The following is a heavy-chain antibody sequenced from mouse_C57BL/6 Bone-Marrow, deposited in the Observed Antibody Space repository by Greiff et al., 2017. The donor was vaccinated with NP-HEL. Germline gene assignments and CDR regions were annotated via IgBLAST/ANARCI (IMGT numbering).Heavy chain of an antibody. Sequence: EVKLQESGPELVKPGASVKIPCKASGYTFTDYNMDWVKQSHGKSLEWIGDINPNNGGTIYNQKFKGKATLTVDKSSSTAYMELRSLTSEDTAVYYCARLGSYGWYYFDYWGQGTTLTVSS. V-gene: IGHV1-18*01. D-gene: IGHD1-1*01. CDR1: GYTFTDYN. J-gene: IGHJ2*01. CDR3: ARLGSYGWYYFDY. CDR2: INPNNGGT.